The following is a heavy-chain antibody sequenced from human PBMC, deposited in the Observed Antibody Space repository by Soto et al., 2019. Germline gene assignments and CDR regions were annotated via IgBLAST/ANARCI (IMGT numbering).Heavy chain of an antibody. Sequence: PGGSLRLSCAASGFTFSSYAMHWVGQAPGKGLEWVAVISYDGSNKYYADSVKGRFTISRGNSKNTLYLQMNSLRAEDTAVYYCARDRSGSYSSYFDYWGQGTLVTVSS. CDR2: ISYDGSNK. V-gene: IGHV3-30-3*01. CDR1: GFTFSSYA. D-gene: IGHD1-26*01. J-gene: IGHJ4*02. CDR3: ARDRSGSYSSYFDY.